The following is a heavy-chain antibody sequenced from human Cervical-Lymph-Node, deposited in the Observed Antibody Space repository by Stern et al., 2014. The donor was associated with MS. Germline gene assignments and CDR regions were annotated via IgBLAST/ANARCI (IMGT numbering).Heavy chain of an antibody. Sequence: QVQLVESGGGVVQPGRSLRLSCAASGFTFRNYGMYWVRQAPGKGLEWVAAVSYDGNNKYYADSVTGRFTISRDDSQSTLFLQMNSLRAGDTAVYYCAKTIAVAEMRYGTDVWGQGTTVTVSS. V-gene: IGHV3-30*18. J-gene: IGHJ6*02. D-gene: IGHD6-19*01. CDR3: AKTIAVAEMRYGTDV. CDR1: GFTFRNYG. CDR2: VSYDGNNK.